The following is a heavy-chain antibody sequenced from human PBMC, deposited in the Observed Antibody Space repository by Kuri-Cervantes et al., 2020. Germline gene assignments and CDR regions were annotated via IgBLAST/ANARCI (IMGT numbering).Heavy chain of an antibody. V-gene: IGHV4-59*06. J-gene: IGHJ5*02. D-gene: IGHD6-13*01. Sequence: SETLSLTCTVSGGSISSYYWSWIRQPPGKGLEWIGYIFYSGSTYYNPALKSRAFISTDTSKNQFSLKLTSVTAADTAVYYCARQIAAAGTFYLDPWGQGTLVTVPQ. CDR3: ARQIAAAGTFYLDP. CDR2: IFYSGST. CDR1: GGSISSYY.